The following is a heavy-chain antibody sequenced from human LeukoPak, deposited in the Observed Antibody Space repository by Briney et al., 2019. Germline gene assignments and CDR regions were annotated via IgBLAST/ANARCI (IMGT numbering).Heavy chain of an antibody. CDR1: GYTFTSYG. D-gene: IGHD6-19*01. V-gene: IGHV1-18*01. J-gene: IGHJ5*02. Sequence: ASVKVSCKASGYTFTSYGISWVRQAPGQGLEWMGWISAYNGNTNYAQKLQGRVTMTTDTSTSTAYMELRSLRSDDTAVYYCARYSSGWSRGNWFDPWGQGTLVTASS. CDR3: ARYSSGWSRGNWFDP. CDR2: ISAYNGNT.